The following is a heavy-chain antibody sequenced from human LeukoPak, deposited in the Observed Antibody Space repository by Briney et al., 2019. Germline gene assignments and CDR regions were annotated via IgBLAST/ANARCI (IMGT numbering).Heavy chain of an antibody. CDR2: ISGSDDSQ. J-gene: IGHJ4*02. CDR1: GFTFNNYA. V-gene: IGHV3-23*01. Sequence: GGSLTLSCAASGFTFNNYAVSWVRQAPGMGLEWVSAISGSDDSQYYADSVKGSFTISRDNSKNTLYLHMNSLRGEDPALYYCAKCLHAPGWCYFDYWGQGTLVAGSS. CDR3: AKCLHAPGWCYFDY. D-gene: IGHD3-9*01.